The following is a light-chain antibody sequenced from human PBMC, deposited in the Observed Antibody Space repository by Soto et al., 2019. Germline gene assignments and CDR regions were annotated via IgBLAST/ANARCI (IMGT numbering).Light chain of an antibody. CDR2: GAS. CDR3: QQYKDWPTT. V-gene: IGKV3-15*01. Sequence: EIVMTQSPSTLSVSPGERATLSCRAGQSISSTVAWYQQKPGQAPRLLVYGASTRATGIPVRFSGSGSGTEFTLTISTLQSEDSAVYYCQQYKDWPTTFGQGTKVDIK. J-gene: IGKJ1*01. CDR1: QSISST.